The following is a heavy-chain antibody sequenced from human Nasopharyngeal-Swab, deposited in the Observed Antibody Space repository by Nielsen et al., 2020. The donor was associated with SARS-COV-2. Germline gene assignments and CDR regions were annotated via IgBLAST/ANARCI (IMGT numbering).Heavy chain of an antibody. CDR3: AREVGAKRKSDAFDI. J-gene: IGHJ3*02. Sequence: ASVKVSCKASGYTFTSYYMHWVRQAPGQGLEWMGIINPSGGSTSYAQKFQGRVTMTRDTSTSTVYMELSSLRSEDTAVYYCAREVGAKRKSDAFDIWGQGTMVTVSS. CDR2: INPSGGST. CDR1: GYTFTSYY. V-gene: IGHV1-46*01. D-gene: IGHD1-26*01.